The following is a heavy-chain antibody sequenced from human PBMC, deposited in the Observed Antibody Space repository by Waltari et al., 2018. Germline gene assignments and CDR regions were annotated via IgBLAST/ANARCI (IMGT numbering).Heavy chain of an antibody. V-gene: IGHV4-4*07. D-gene: IGHD3-22*01. J-gene: IGHJ3*02. CDR1: GGSISSYY. Sequence: QVQLQESGPGLVKPSETLSLTCTVSGGSISSYYWSWIRQPAGKGLEWIGRIYTSGSTNYNPSLKRRVTMSVDTSKNQFSLKLSSVTAADTAVYYCASARGDDYYDSSGYYLDAFDIWGQGTMVTVSS. CDR3: ASARGDDYYDSSGYYLDAFDI. CDR2: IYTSGST.